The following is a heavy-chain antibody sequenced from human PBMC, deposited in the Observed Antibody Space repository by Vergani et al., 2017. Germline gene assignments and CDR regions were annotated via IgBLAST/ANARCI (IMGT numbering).Heavy chain of an antibody. V-gene: IGHV4-31*03. D-gene: IGHD3/OR15-3a*01. CDR3: ARLKWTGSSTEVDY. CDR1: GGSIGSSGYY. Sequence: QVQLQESGPALVKPSQTLSLTCTVSGGSIGSSGYYWSWIRQHPGKGLEWIGYIYYSGRADYNPSLKSRVTISAATSKNQFSLKVTSVTAADTAVYFCARLKWTGSSTEVDYWGQGTLVTVSS. J-gene: IGHJ4*02. CDR2: IYYSGRA.